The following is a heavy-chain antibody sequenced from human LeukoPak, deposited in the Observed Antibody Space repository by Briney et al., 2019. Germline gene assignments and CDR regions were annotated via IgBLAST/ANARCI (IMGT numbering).Heavy chain of an antibody. D-gene: IGHD2-2*02. CDR1: GGSISSYY. CDR3: ASNLGYCSSTSCYSRFDY. CDR2: IYTSGST. V-gene: IGHV4-4*07. J-gene: IGHJ4*02. Sequence: SETLSLTCTVSGGSISSYYWSWIRQPAGKGLEWIGRIYTSGSTNYNPSLKSRVTMSVDTSKNQFSLKLSSVTAADTAVYYCASNLGYCSSTSCYSRFDYWGQGTLVTVSS.